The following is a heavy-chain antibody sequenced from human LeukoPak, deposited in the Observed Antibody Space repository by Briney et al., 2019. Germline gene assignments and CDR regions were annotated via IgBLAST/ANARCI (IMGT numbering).Heavy chain of an antibody. CDR2: IYYSGST. CDR1: GGSISSGGYY. Sequence: PSQTLSLTCTVSGGSISSGGYYWSWIRQHPGKGLEWIGYIYYSGSTYYNPSLKSRVTISVDTSKNQFSLKLSSVTAADMAVYYCASSYCSSTSCYLDYWGQGTLVTVSS. V-gene: IGHV4-31*03. J-gene: IGHJ4*02. D-gene: IGHD2-2*01. CDR3: ASSYCSSTSCYLDY.